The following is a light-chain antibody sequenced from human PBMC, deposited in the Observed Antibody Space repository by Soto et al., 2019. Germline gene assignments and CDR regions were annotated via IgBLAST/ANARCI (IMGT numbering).Light chain of an antibody. J-gene: IGKJ2*01. CDR1: QSISSY. Sequence: DIPMTQSPSSLYASVGDRVTITCRASQSISSYLNWYQQKPGKATKLLIYAASSLQSGVPSRFSGSGSGTDFTLTISSLQPEDFATYYCQQSYSTPDTFGQGTKLEIK. CDR2: AAS. CDR3: QQSYSTPDT. V-gene: IGKV1-39*01.